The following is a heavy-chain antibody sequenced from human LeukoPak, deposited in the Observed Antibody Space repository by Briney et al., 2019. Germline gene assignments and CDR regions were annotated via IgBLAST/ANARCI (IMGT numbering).Heavy chain of an antibody. V-gene: IGHV4-4*02. CDR1: RGSISSPKW. CDR2: IYHSGSA. CDR3: ASRTASALEGFDI. D-gene: IGHD6-19*01. Sequence: PSGTLSLTCTVSRGSISSPKWWTWVRQAPEKGLEWIAEIYHSGSANHNPSLISRLTISVDKSRNQFSLKLSSVTAADTAVYYCASRTASALEGFDIWGQGTMVTVSS. J-gene: IGHJ3*02.